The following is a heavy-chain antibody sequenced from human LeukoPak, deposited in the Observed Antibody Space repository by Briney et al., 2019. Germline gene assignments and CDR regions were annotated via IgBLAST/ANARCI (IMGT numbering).Heavy chain of an antibody. V-gene: IGHV3-64*01. J-gene: IGHJ4*02. Sequence: GGSLRLSCAASGFTFSSYTMHWVRQAPGKGLEYVSAISSNGGSTYYAKSVKGRFTISRDNSKNTLYLQMNSLRAEDTAVYYCARGEGYNFFDYWGQGTLVTVSS. D-gene: IGHD5-24*01. CDR3: ARGEGYNFFDY. CDR2: ISSNGGST. CDR1: GFTFSSYT.